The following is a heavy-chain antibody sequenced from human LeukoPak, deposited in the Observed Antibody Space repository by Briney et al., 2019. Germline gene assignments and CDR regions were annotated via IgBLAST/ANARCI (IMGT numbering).Heavy chain of an antibody. CDR3: ATQYCSSTSCRPFDY. CDR1: GFTFDDYG. J-gene: IGHJ4*02. D-gene: IGHD2-2*01. V-gene: IGHV3-20*04. Sequence: PGGSLRLSCAASGFTFDDYGMSWVRQAPGKGLEWVSGINWNGGSTGYADSVKGRFTISRDNAKNSLYLQMNSLRAEDTALYYCATQYCSSTSCRPFDYWGQGTLVTVSS. CDR2: INWNGGST.